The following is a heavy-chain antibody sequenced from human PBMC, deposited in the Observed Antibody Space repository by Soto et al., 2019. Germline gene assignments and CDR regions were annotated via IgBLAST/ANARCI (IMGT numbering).Heavy chain of an antibody. D-gene: IGHD3-22*01. V-gene: IGHV5-10-1*01. CDR3: AKTPYYYDSSGSLPFDY. CDR1: GYSFSSYW. Sequence: PGGALKISCKGSGYSFSSYWISRVRQMPGKGLGWMGRIYPGASYTNYSPSSQGHVTISADKSISTAYLQWSSLKASDPAMYYCAKTPYYYDSSGSLPFDYGGQGTLVTVSS. J-gene: IGHJ4*02. CDR2: IYPGASYT.